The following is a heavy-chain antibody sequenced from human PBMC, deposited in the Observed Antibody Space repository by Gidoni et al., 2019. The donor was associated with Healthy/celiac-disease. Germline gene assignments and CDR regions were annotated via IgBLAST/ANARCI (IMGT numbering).Heavy chain of an antibody. CDR1: GFTFSSYS. D-gene: IGHD2-2*01. Sequence: EVQLVESGGGLVKPGGSLRLSCAASGFTFSSYSMNWVRQAPGKGLEWVSSISSSSSYIYYADSVKGRFTISRDNAKNSLYLQMNSLRAEDTAVYYCARDEIVVKWMDVWGKGTTVTVSS. J-gene: IGHJ6*04. V-gene: IGHV3-21*01. CDR2: ISSSSSYI. CDR3: ARDEIVVKWMDV.